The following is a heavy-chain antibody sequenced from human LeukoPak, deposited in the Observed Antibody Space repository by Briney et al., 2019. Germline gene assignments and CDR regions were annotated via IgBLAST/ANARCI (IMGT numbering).Heavy chain of an antibody. CDR2: ISAYNGNT. Sequence: ASVTVSFKASGYTFTSYGISWVRQAPGQGLEWMGWISAYNGNTNYAQELQGRVTMTTDTSTSTAYMELRSLRSDDTAVYYCARDWLSGSYPRWFDPWGQGTLVTVSS. CDR1: GYTFTSYG. D-gene: IGHD6-19*01. CDR3: ARDWLSGSYPRWFDP. J-gene: IGHJ5*02. V-gene: IGHV1-18*01.